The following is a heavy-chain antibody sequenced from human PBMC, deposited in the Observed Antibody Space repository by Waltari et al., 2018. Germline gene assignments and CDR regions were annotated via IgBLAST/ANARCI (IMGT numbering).Heavy chain of an antibody. CDR1: GFRFSAFA. V-gene: IGHV3-23*01. CDR2: ITKTGDDT. CDR3: ATYNLGFIYYRGLDV. J-gene: IGHJ6*02. Sequence: EVQLLESGGGLVQPGGSLRLSCEASGFRFSAFAMSWVRQAPGRGLDGVAAITKTGDDTYYADSVRGRLTVSRDNSKNTLYVQMNSLRAEDAAVYYCATYNLGFIYYRGLDVWGQGTTVTVSS. D-gene: IGHD1-1*01.